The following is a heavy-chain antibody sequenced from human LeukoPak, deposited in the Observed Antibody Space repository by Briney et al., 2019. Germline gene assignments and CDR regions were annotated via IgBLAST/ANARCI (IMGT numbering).Heavy chain of an antibody. J-gene: IGHJ4*02. CDR2: INPNSGGT. CDR1: GYTYTNYY. V-gene: IGHV1-2*02. CDR3: ARAYCGSTNCPPGNY. D-gene: IGHD2-2*01. Sequence: ASVKVCCEASGYTYTNYYLNWVRQAPGQGLEWMGWINPNSGGTNYAQKFQGRVTMTRDTSISTAYMELSSLIYDDTAVYFCARAYCGSTNCPPGNYWGQGTLVTVSS.